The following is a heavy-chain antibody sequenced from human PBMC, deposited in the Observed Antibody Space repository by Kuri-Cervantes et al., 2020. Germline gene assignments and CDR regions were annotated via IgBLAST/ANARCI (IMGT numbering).Heavy chain of an antibody. Sequence: GGFLRLSCAASGFTVSSNYMSWVRQAPGKGLEWVSVIYSCGSTYYADSVKGRFTISRDNSKNTLYLQMNSLRAEDTAVYYCARDTIFGIDYWGQGTLVTVSS. CDR3: ARDTIFGIDY. CDR2: IYSCGST. CDR1: GFTVSSNY. D-gene: IGHD3-3*01. V-gene: IGHV3-66*03. J-gene: IGHJ4*02.